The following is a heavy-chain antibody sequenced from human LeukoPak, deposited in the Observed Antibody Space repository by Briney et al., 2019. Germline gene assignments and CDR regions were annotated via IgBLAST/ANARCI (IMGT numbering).Heavy chain of an antibody. CDR2: IYTSGST. D-gene: IGHD3-22*01. CDR1: GGSISSYY. Sequence: SETLSLTCTVSGGSISSYYWSWIRQPAGKGLEWIGRIYTSGSTNYNPSLKSRVTMSVDTSKNQFSLKLSSVPAADTAVYYGARGSAVVSAFDYWGQGTLVTVSS. CDR3: ARGSAVVSAFDY. J-gene: IGHJ4*02. V-gene: IGHV4-4*07.